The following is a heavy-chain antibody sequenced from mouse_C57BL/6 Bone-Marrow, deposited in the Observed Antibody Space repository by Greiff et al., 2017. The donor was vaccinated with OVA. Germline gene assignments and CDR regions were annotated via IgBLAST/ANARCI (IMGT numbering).Heavy chain of an antibody. V-gene: IGHV1-18*01. J-gene: IGHJ2*01. CDR2: INPNNGGT. CDR3: ARIYYYVFDY. Sequence: EVQLHQSGPELVKPGASVQIPCKASGYTFTDYNMDWVKQSHGKSLEWIGDINPNNGGTISNQKFKGKATLTVYKSSSTAYMEHRSLTSEDTAVYYCARIYYYVFDYWGQGTTLTVSS. CDR1: GYTFTDYN. D-gene: IGHD1-1*01.